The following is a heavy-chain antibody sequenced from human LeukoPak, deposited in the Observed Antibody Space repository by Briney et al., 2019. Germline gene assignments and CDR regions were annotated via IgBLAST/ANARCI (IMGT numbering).Heavy chain of an antibody. CDR2: TRNKANSYTT. Sequence: PGGSLRLSCAASGFTFSDHYMDWVRQAPGKGLEWVGRTRNKANSYTTEYAASVKGRFTISRDDSKNSLYLQMNSLRSEDTAVYYCATDLGATVGAGYFDYWGQGTLVTVSS. V-gene: IGHV3-72*01. CDR1: GFTFSDHY. D-gene: IGHD1-26*01. CDR3: ATDLGATVGAGYFDY. J-gene: IGHJ4*02.